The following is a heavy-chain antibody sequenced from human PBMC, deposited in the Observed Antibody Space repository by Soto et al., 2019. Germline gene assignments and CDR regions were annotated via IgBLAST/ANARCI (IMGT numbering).Heavy chain of an antibody. D-gene: IGHD6-13*01. Sequence: LSLTCTVSGDSINNYYWSWIRQPPGKRLEWIGYIYYTGSTTYNPSLESRVTMSVDTSKNQFSLKLNSVNAADTAVYYCAKYRRTEAEGFTLDYWGRGTLVTV. J-gene: IGHJ4*02. CDR2: IYYTGST. V-gene: IGHV4-59*01. CDR1: GDSINNYY. CDR3: AKYRRTEAEGFTLDY.